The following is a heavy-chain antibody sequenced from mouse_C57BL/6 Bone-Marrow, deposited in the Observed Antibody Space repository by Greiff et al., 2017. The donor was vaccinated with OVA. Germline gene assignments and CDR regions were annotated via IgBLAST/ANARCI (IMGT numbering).Heavy chain of an antibody. V-gene: IGHV1-69*01. D-gene: IGHD1-1*02. Sequence: QVQLQQPGAELVMPGASVKLSCKASGYTFTSYWMHWVKQRPGQGLEWIGQIDPSDSYTNYNQKFKGKSTLTVDKSSSTAYMQLSSLTSEDSAVYYCARGGYYVDDWGQGTTLTVSS. CDR3: ARGGYYVDD. J-gene: IGHJ2*01. CDR1: GYTFTSYW. CDR2: IDPSDSYT.